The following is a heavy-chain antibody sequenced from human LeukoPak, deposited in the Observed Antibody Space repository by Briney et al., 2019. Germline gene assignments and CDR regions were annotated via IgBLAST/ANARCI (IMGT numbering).Heavy chain of an antibody. Sequence: ASVRVSCKASGYTFTGYYMHWVRQAPGQGLEWMGWINPNTGDTHYAQKFQGRVALTRDTSITTVYMELSRLTSDDTAIFYCAVAPGDYWGQGTLVTVSS. J-gene: IGHJ4*02. D-gene: IGHD2-21*01. CDR2: INPNTGDT. V-gene: IGHV1-2*02. CDR1: GYTFTGYY. CDR3: AVAPGDY.